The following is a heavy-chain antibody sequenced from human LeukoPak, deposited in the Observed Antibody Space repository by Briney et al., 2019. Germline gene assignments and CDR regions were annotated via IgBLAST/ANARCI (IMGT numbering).Heavy chain of an antibody. CDR3: ARSRYDFWSGYSSGDAFDI. D-gene: IGHD3-3*01. Sequence: ASVKVSCKASGYTFTSYGISWVRQAPGQGLEWMGWISAYNGNTNYAQKFQGRVTITTDESTSTAYMELSSLRSEDTAVYYCARSRYDFWSGYSSGDAFDIWGQGTMVTVSS. J-gene: IGHJ3*02. V-gene: IGHV1-18*01. CDR1: GYTFTSYG. CDR2: ISAYNGNT.